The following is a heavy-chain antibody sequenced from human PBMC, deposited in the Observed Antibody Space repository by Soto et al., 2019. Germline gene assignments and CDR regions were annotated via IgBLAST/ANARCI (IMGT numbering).Heavy chain of an antibody. Sequence: PSETLSLTCTVSGGSLSSYYWSWIRQPPGKGLEWIGYIYYSGSTNYNPSLKSRVTISVDTSKNQFSLKLSSVTAADTAVYYCASSAAGTFFDYWGQGTLVTVSS. D-gene: IGHD6-13*01. J-gene: IGHJ4*02. CDR2: IYYSGST. CDR1: GGSLSSYY. V-gene: IGHV4-59*08. CDR3: ASSAAGTFFDY.